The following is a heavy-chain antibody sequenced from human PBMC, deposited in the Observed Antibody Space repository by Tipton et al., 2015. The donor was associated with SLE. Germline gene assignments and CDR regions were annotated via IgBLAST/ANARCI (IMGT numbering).Heavy chain of an antibody. CDR1: GGSISGYY. CDR3: ARTAVLAAIMMDV. D-gene: IGHD2-2*01. J-gene: IGHJ6*02. Sequence: TLSLTCTVSGGSISGYYWTWVRQPAGKGLEWIGHFHSSGILNYNPSLKSRVTMSGDTSKNQLSLKLNSVTAADTAVDYCARTAVLAAIMMDVWGQGTTVTVSS. V-gene: IGHV4-4*07. CDR2: FHSSGIL.